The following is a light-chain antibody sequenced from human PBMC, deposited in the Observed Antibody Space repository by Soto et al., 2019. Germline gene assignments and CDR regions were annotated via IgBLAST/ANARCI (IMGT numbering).Light chain of an antibody. CDR3: QQYYHWGLS. Sequence: VMTQSPATLSVSPGEGVTLFCRASQNVATNIAWYQVKPAQAPRLLIYGSSTRATGIPATFSGSGSGTQFSLTISSLQSEDYAVYYCQQYYHWGLSFGGGTKVEI. CDR2: GSS. J-gene: IGKJ4*01. CDR1: QNVATN. V-gene: IGKV3D-15*01.